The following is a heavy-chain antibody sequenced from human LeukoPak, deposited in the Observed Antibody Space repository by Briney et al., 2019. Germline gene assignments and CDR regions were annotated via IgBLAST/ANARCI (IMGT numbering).Heavy chain of an antibody. D-gene: IGHD4/OR15-4a*01. CDR3: ARDTAPGLLTH. Sequence: ASVKVSCKASGYTFTSYGISWVRQASGQGLEWMGWISAYNGNTNYAQKLQGRVTMTTDTSTSTAYMELRSLRSGDTAVYYCARDTAPGLLTHWGQGTLVTVSS. CDR2: ISAYNGNT. CDR1: GYTFTSYG. J-gene: IGHJ4*02. V-gene: IGHV1-18*01.